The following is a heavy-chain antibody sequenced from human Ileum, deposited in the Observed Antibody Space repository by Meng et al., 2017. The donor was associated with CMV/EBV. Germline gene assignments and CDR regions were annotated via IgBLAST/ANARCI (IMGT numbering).Heavy chain of an antibody. Sequence: ASVKVSCKASGYTFSGYYIHWVRQAPGQGFEWMGWTNPNSGGTDYSQKFQGRVTMTRDTSISTYYMELSRLTSDDTAVYYCARRGPVAGAFDYWGQGMLVTVSS. J-gene: IGHJ4*02. D-gene: IGHD6-19*01. CDR3: ARRGPVAGAFDY. CDR1: GYTFSGYY. V-gene: IGHV1-2*02. CDR2: TNPNSGGT.